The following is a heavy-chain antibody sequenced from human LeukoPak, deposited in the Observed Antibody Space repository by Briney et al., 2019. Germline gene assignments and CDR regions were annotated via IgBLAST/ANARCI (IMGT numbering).Heavy chain of an antibody. J-gene: IGHJ6*03. CDR3: AKDHFYYGSGSYYPNEYYYYYYMDV. D-gene: IGHD3-10*01. CDR2: IYSGGTA. V-gene: IGHV3-53*05. CDR1: GFTVRSNY. Sequence: GGSLRLSCAASGFTVRSNYMSWVRQAPGKGLEWVSVIYSGGTAYYADSVKGRFTISRDNSKNTLYLQMNSLRAEDTAVYYCAKDHFYYGSGSYYPNEYYYYYYMDVWGKGATVTISS.